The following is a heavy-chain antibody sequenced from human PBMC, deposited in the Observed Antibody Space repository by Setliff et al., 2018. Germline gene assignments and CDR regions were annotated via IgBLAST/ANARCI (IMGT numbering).Heavy chain of an antibody. Sequence: SVKVSCKTSGATFSNYPISWVRQAPGQGLEWMGGIIPILGTARYAQRFQGRATITTDESTSTAFMELSSLRSEDTAIYYCARGHSRTYYYDSSGSHYFDYWGQGTLVTVSS. CDR3: ARGHSRTYYYDSSGSHYFDY. D-gene: IGHD3-22*01. CDR1: GATFSNYP. CDR2: IIPILGTA. J-gene: IGHJ4*02. V-gene: IGHV1-69*05.